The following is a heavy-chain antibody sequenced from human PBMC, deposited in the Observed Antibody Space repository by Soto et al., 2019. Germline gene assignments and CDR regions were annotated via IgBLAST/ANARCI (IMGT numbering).Heavy chain of an antibody. CDR1: GYTFTSYG. CDR3: ARLGVDFWSGYPHYGMDV. CDR2: ISAYNGNT. J-gene: IGHJ6*02. V-gene: IGHV1-18*01. D-gene: IGHD3-3*01. Sequence: ASVKVSCKASGYTFTSYGISWVRQAPGQGLEWMGWISAYNGNTNYAQKLQGRVTMTTDTSTSTAYMELRSLRSDDTAVYYFARLGVDFWSGYPHYGMDVWGQGTTVTVSS.